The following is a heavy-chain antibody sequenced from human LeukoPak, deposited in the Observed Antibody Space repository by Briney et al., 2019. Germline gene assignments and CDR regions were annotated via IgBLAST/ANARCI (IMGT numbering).Heavy chain of an antibody. D-gene: IGHD3-22*01. J-gene: IGHJ3*02. V-gene: IGHV3-53*01. Sequence: GGSLRLSCAASGFTVSSNYMSWVRQAPGKGLEWVSVIYSGGSTYYADSVKGRFTISRDNSKNTLYLQMDSLRAEDTAVYYCARDGFSSGYPYDAFDIWGQGTMVTVSS. CDR1: GFTVSSNY. CDR3: ARDGFSSGYPYDAFDI. CDR2: IYSGGST.